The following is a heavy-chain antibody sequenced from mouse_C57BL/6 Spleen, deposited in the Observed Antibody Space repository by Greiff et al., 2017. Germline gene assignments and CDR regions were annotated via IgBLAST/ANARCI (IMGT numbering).Heavy chain of an antibody. J-gene: IGHJ3*01. Sequence: EVQLQESGPALVKPSQTVSLTCTVSGYSITNGNLWWNWIRQVSGRKLVWIGYISSSGSTDSHPLLKSRTSTTRDTSENLLFLQLIAVTTEDIATYYCARGDGYHPSWFAYWGQGTLVTVSA. CDR2: ISSSGST. V-gene: IGHV3-4*01. CDR3: ARGDGYHPSWFAY. CDR1: GYSITNGNLW. D-gene: IGHD2-3*01.